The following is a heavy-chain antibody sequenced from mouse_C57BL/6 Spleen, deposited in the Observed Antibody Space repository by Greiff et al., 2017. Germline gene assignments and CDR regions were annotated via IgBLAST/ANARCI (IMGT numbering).Heavy chain of an antibody. CDR2: ISDGGSYT. CDR3: ARDGSSGEYYAKDY. D-gene: IGHD1-1*01. Sequence: DVKLVESGGGLVKPGGSLKLSCAASGFAFSSYALSWVRQSPEKRLEWVATISDGGSYTYYPDNVKGRFTISRDNAKNNLYLQMSHLKSEDTAMYYCARDGSSGEYYAKDYWGQGTSVTVSS. J-gene: IGHJ4*01. V-gene: IGHV5-4*01. CDR1: GFAFSSYA.